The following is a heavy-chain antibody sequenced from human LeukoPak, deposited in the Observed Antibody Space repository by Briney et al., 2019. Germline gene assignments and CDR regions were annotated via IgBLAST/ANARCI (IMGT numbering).Heavy chain of an antibody. J-gene: IGHJ1*01. CDR2: ISWNSGSI. D-gene: IGHD3-22*01. Sequence: GRSLRLSCAASGFTFDDYAMHWVRQAPGKGLEWVSGISWNSGSIGYADSVKGRFTISRDNAKNSLYLQMNSRRAEDTALYYCAKDSSGYLSRDFQHWGQGTLVTVSS. CDR1: GFTFDDYA. CDR3: AKDSSGYLSRDFQH. V-gene: IGHV3-9*01.